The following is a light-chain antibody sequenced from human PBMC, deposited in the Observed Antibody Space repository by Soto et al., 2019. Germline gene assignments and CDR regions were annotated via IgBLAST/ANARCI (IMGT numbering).Light chain of an antibody. CDR3: QQYNSYST. CDR2: DAS. J-gene: IGKJ1*01. Sequence: DIHLTQSPSFLSASVGDRVTITFRASQTISSWLAWYQQKPGKAPKLLIYDASSLESGVPSRFSGSGSGTEFTLTISSLQPDDFATYYCQQYNSYSTFGHGTKVDIK. V-gene: IGKV1-5*01. CDR1: QTISSW.